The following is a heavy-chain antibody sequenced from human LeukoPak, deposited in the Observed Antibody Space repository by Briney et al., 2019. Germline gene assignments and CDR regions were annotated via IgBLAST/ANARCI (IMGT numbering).Heavy chain of an antibody. CDR3: AREYYYDSSGYRSSDDAFDI. J-gene: IGHJ3*02. Sequence: GGSLRLSCAASGFTFSSYSMNWVRQAPGKGLEWVSYISSSSSTIYYADSVKGRFTISRDNAKNSLYLQMNSLRAEDTAVYYCAREYYYDSSGYRSSDDAFDIWGQGTMVTVSS. V-gene: IGHV3-48*04. CDR2: ISSSSSTI. CDR1: GFTFSSYS. D-gene: IGHD3-22*01.